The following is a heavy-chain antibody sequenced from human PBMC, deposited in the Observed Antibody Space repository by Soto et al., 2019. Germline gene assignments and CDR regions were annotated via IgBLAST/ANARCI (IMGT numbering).Heavy chain of an antibody. CDR2: INPSGGST. CDR3: ARAPFGRRDYVRAFDI. V-gene: IGHV1-46*01. D-gene: IGHD4-17*01. Sequence: ASVKVSCKASGYTFTSYYMHWVRQAPGQGLEWMGIINPSGGSTSYAQKFHGRVTMTRDTSTSTVYMELSSLRSEDTAVYYCARAPFGRRDYVRAFDIWGQGTMVTVSS. J-gene: IGHJ3*02. CDR1: GYTFTSYY.